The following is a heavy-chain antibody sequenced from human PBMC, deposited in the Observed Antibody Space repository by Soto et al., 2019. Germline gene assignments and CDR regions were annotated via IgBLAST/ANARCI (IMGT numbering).Heavy chain of an antibody. CDR1: GYTFSGHW. CDR2: IDPSDSYI. CDR3: ERHGAAIWLGY. V-gene: IGHV5-10-1*01. Sequence: GESLKISCKTSGYTFSGHWISWVRQVPGKGLQWMGNIDPSDSYINYNPAFRGHVTFSVDKSNSTAYLHWRSLGPSDTAIYYCERHGAAIWLGYWGQGTLVPVSS. J-gene: IGHJ4*02. D-gene: IGHD6-19*01.